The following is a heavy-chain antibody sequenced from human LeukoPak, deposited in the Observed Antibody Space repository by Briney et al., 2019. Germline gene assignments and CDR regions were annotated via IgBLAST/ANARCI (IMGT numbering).Heavy chain of an antibody. D-gene: IGHD2-2*02. CDR3: ARVLSMGVPAAINWFDP. CDR1: GGTFSSYA. V-gene: IGHV1-69*01. J-gene: IGHJ5*02. Sequence: SVKVSCKASGGTFSSYAISWVRQAPGQGLEWMGGIIPIFGTANYAQKFQGRVTITAAESTSTAYMELSSLRSEDTAVYYCARVLSMGVPAAINWFDPWGQGTLVTVSS. CDR2: IIPIFGTA.